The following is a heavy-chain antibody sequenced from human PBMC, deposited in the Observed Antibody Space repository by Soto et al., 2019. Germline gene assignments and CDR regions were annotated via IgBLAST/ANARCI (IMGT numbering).Heavy chain of an antibody. CDR2: IIPVLGAA. D-gene: IGHD6-19*01. Sequence: SVKVSCKXSGGTFSSYAINWVRQAPGQGLEWLGGIIPVLGAANYSPGFQGRVTMTRDTSISTAYMELSRLTSDDTAVYYCASAAVTGTAGLDFWGQGTQVTSPQ. V-gene: IGHV1-69*10. J-gene: IGHJ4*02. CDR3: ASAAVTGTAGLDF. CDR1: GGTFSSYA.